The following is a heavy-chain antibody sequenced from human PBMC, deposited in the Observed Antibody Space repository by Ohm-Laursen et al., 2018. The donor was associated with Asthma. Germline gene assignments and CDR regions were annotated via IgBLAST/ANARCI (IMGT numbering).Heavy chain of an antibody. Sequence: PGTLSLTCTVSGASISSYYWSWFRQPPGKGLEWIGYIYYTGSTTYNPSLKSRVAMAVDTTKNEISLKLSSVTAADTAVYYCAREGCRSSSCESRHNWYDPWGQGTLVTVSS. CDR1: GASISSYY. CDR2: IYYTGST. CDR3: AREGCRSSSCESRHNWYDP. D-gene: IGHD2-2*01. V-gene: IGHV4-59*01. J-gene: IGHJ5*02.